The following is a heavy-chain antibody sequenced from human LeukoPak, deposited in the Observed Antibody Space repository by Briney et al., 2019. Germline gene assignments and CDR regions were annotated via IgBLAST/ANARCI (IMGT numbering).Heavy chain of an antibody. D-gene: IGHD3-22*01. J-gene: IGHJ4*02. V-gene: IGHV1-69*04. CDR1: GFTFSSYA. CDR2: IIPILGIA. CDR3: ARVVDDSRSDYFDY. Sequence: GRSLRLSCAASGFTFSSYAISWVRQAPGQGLEWMGRIIPILGIANYAQKFQGRVTITADKSTSTAYMELSSLRSEDTAVYYCARVVDDSRSDYFDYWGQGTLVTVSS.